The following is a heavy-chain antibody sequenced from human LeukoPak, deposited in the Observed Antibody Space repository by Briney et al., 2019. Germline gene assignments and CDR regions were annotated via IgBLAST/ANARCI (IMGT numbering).Heavy chain of an antibody. D-gene: IGHD2-2*01. Sequence: SPSETLSLTCTVSGGSIRSISYYWGWIRQPPGKGLEWIGSIYYSGSTYYNPSLKSRVTISVDTSKNQFSLKLSSVTAADTAVYYCAREPRYCSSTSCPVDVWGQGTTVTVSS. CDR3: AREPRYCSSTSCPVDV. CDR2: IYYSGST. J-gene: IGHJ6*02. V-gene: IGHV4-39*07. CDR1: GGSIRSISYY.